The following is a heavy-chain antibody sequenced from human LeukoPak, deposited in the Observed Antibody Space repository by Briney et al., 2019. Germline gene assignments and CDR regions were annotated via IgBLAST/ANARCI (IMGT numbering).Heavy chain of an antibody. CDR1: GYTFTGYY. CDR2: INPNSGGT. J-gene: IGHJ4*02. D-gene: IGHD1-26*01. CDR3: ARAAPGEWKLPPPEPRQFDY. Sequence: GASVKVSCKASGYTFTGYYMHWVRQAPGQGLEWMGQINPNSGGTNYAQKFQGRVTMTRDTSISTAYMELSRLRSDDTAVYYCARAAPGEWKLPPPEPRQFDYWGQGTLVTVSS. V-gene: IGHV1-2*06.